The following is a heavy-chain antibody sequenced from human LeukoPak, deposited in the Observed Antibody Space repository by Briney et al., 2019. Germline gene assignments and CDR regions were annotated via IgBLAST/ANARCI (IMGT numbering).Heavy chain of an antibody. CDR3: ARDLPLAAAGTRPQHA. Sequence: ASVKVSCKASGYTFTSYGISWVRQAPGQGLEWMGWISAYNGNTNYAQKLQGRVAMTTDTSTSTAYMELRSLRSDDTAVYYCARDLPLAAAGTRPQHAWGQGTLVTVSS. CDR2: ISAYNGNT. D-gene: IGHD6-13*01. V-gene: IGHV1-18*01. CDR1: GYTFTSYG. J-gene: IGHJ5*02.